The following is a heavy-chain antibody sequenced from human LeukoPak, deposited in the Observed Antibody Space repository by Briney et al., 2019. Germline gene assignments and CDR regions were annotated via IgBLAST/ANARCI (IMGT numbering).Heavy chain of an antibody. CDR3: ARASHRLAATTNWFDP. Sequence: GGSLRLSCAASGFTFSSYAMSWVRQAPGKGLEWVSAISGSGGSTYYADSVKGRFTISRDNSKNTLYLQMNSLRAEDTAVYYCARASHRLAATTNWFDPWGQGTLVTVSS. CDR2: ISGSGGST. D-gene: IGHD2-15*01. V-gene: IGHV3-23*01. J-gene: IGHJ5*02. CDR1: GFTFSSYA.